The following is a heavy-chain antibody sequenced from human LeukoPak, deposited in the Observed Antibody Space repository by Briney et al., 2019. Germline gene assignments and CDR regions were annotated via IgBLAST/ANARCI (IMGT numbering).Heavy chain of an antibody. J-gene: IGHJ4*02. CDR1: GFTFSSYA. CDR2: IAGSAGGT. CDR3: AKGSSSVWPYYFDY. D-gene: IGHD5/OR15-5a*01. Sequence: GGSLRLSCAASGFTFSSYAMGWVRHAPGKGLEWVSAIAGSAGGTYYADSVKGRSAISRDNSKNTLYLDMNSLRAEVTAVYYCAKGSSSVWPYYFDYWGQGALVTASS. V-gene: IGHV3-23*01.